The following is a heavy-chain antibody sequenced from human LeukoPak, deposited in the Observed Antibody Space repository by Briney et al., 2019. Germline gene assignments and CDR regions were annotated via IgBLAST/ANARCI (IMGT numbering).Heavy chain of an antibody. CDR3: ANHSGYDSGEYFDY. Sequence: GGSLRLSCAASGFTFSSYAMSWVRQAPRKGLEWVSAISGSGGSTYYADSVKGRFTISRDNSKNTLYLQMNSLRAEDTAVYYCANHSGYDSGEYFDYWGQGTLVTVSS. CDR2: ISGSGGST. J-gene: IGHJ4*02. V-gene: IGHV3-23*01. D-gene: IGHD5-12*01. CDR1: GFTFSSYA.